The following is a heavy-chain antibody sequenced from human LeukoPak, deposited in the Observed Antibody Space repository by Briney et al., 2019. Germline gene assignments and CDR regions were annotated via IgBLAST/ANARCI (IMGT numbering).Heavy chain of an antibody. Sequence: SSETLSLTCTVSGGSISSNSYYWGWIRQPPGKGLEWIGEISHSGRTNYNPSLKSRVTISVDTPKNEFSLKLSSVTAADTAVYYCARLRGSSWTFRMNFAFDMWGQGTMVTVSS. CDR1: GGSISSNSYY. CDR2: ISHSGRT. D-gene: IGHD6-13*01. V-gene: IGHV4-39*07. CDR3: ARLRGSSWTFRMNFAFDM. J-gene: IGHJ3*02.